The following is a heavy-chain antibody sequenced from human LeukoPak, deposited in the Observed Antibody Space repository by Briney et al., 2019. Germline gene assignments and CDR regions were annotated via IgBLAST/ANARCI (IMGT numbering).Heavy chain of an antibody. CDR3: ARYVDIVTTSDAFDI. Sequence: PSETLSLTCTVSGGSISSYYWSWIRRPPGKGLEWIGYIYYSGSTNYNPSLKSRVTISVDTSKNQFSLKVTSVTAADTAIYYCARYVDIVTTSDAFDIWGQGTMVTVSS. V-gene: IGHV4-59*01. CDR1: GGSISSYY. CDR2: IYYSGST. D-gene: IGHD5-12*01. J-gene: IGHJ3*02.